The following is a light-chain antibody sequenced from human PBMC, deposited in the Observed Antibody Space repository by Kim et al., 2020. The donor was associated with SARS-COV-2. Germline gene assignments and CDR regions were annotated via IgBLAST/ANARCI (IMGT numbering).Light chain of an antibody. CDR3: QLWDSSSDHRVV. J-gene: IGLJ2*01. CDR2: YVG. V-gene: IGLV3-21*04. CDR1: SIGSNG. Sequence: GKKAGVSCGGNSIGSNGVTWFREQSGRAPVLDIYYVGDRTCGSPGRFSGSNSGNTATLTIGRVEAGDEADDYCQLWDSSSDHRVVFGGGTQLTVL.